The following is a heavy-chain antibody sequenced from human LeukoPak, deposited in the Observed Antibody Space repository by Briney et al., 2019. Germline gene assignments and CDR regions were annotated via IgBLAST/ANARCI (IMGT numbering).Heavy chain of an antibody. CDR2: IRYDGSNK. CDR3: AKDPGYCSGGSCYY. V-gene: IGHV3-30*02. D-gene: IGHD2-15*01. CDR1: GFTFSSYA. Sequence: GGSLRLTCAASGFTFSSYAMNWVRQAPGKGLEWVAFIRYDGSNKYYADSVKGRFTISRDNSKNTLYLQMNSLRAEDTAVYYCAKDPGYCSGGSCYYWGQGTLVTVSS. J-gene: IGHJ4*02.